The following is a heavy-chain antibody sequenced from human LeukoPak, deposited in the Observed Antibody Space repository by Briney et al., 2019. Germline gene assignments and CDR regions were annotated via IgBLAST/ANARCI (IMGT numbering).Heavy chain of an antibody. V-gene: IGHV1-18*01. CDR3: ARDIPHCSGGSCSNFVFDY. J-gene: IGHJ4*02. CDR2: ISAYNGNT. D-gene: IGHD2-15*01. CDR1: GYTFTSYG. Sequence: ASVKVSCKASGYTFTSYGISWVRQAPGQGLEWMGWISAYNGNTNYAQKLQGRVTMTTDTSTSTAYMELRSLRSDDTAVYYCARDIPHCSGGSCSNFVFDYWGQGTLVTVSS.